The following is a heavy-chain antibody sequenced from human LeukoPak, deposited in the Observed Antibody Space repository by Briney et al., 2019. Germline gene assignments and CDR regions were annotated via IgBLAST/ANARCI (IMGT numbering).Heavy chain of an antibody. Sequence: SVKVSCKASGGTFSSYAISWVRQAPGQGLEWMGRIIPILGIANYAQKFQGRVTITADKSTSTAYMELSSLRSEDTAVYYCARDVYSSGWYQDYWGQGTLVTVSS. V-gene: IGHV1-69*04. CDR2: IIPILGIA. D-gene: IGHD6-19*01. J-gene: IGHJ4*02. CDR1: GGTFSSYA. CDR3: ARDVYSSGWYQDY.